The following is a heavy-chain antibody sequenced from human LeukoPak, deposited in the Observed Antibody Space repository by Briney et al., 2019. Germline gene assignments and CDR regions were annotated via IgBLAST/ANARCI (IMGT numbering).Heavy chain of an antibody. D-gene: IGHD6-13*01. J-gene: IGHJ4*02. CDR3: ARHSGIAAASFDY. Sequence: SETLSLTCAVSGYSISSGYYWGWIRQPPGKGLEWIGSIYHSGSTYYNPSLKSRVTISVDTSKNQFSLKLSSVTAADTAVYYCARHSGIAAASFDYWGQGTLVTVSS. V-gene: IGHV4-38-2*01. CDR2: IYHSGST. CDR1: GYSISSGYY.